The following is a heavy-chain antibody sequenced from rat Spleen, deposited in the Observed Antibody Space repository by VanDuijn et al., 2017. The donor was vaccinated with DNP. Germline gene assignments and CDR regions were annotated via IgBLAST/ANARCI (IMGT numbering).Heavy chain of an antibody. D-gene: IGHD1-2*01. CDR2: KRYNGDT. CDR3: ARDPYYSSYVGYAMDA. V-gene: IGHV2-8*01. J-gene: IGHJ4*01. Sequence: QVQLTESGPGLVQPSETLSLTCAVSGFSLTGYSVFWVRQPSGKGLEWMGRKRYNGDTSYNSALKSRLSISRDTSKNQVFLKVDSPQTGDTAIYFCARDPYYSSYVGYAMDAWGQGTSVTVSS. CDR1: GFSLTGYS.